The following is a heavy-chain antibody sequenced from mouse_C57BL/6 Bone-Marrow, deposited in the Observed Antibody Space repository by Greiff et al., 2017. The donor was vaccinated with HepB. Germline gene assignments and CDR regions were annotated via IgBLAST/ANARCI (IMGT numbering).Heavy chain of an antibody. CDR2: ISDGGSYT. Sequence: EVQLVESGGGLVKPGGSLKLSCAASGFTFSSYAMSWVRQTPEKRLEWVATISDGGSYTYYPDNVKGRFTISRDNAKNNLYLQMSHLKSEDTAMYYCARESLATYFDYWGQGTTLTVSS. D-gene: IGHD6-2*01. J-gene: IGHJ2*01. V-gene: IGHV5-4*01. CDR3: ARESLATYFDY. CDR1: GFTFSSYA.